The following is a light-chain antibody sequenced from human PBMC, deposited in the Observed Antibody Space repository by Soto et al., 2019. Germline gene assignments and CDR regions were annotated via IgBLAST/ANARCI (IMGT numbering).Light chain of an antibody. V-gene: IGKV1-39*01. CDR2: AAS. J-gene: IGKJ5*01. CDR3: QQSYSNWPT. Sequence: DIQMTQSPSSLSASVGDRGTITCRASQSISNSLTWYQQKPGKAPNLLIYAASSLQSGVPSRFSGSGAGTDFTLIISSLQPEDFATYYCQQSYSNWPTFGPGTRLEIK. CDR1: QSISNS.